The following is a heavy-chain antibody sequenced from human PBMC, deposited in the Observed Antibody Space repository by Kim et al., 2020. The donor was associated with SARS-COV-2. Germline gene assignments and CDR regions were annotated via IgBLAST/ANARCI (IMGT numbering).Heavy chain of an antibody. V-gene: IGHV4-39*01. CDR3: AGHHLELHRLNWFDP. D-gene: IGHD1-7*01. CDR2: IYYSGIT. Sequence: SETLSLTCTVSGCSISSSTYYWGWIRQPPGKGLEWIGSIYYSGITYYSPSLKSRVTISVDTSKNQFSLKLSSVTATDTAVYYCAGHHLELHRLNWFDPWGQGTLVTVSS. CDR1: GCSISSSTYY. J-gene: IGHJ5*02.